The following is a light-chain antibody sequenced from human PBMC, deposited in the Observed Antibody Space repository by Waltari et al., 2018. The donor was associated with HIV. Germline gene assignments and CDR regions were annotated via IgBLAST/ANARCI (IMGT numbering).Light chain of an antibody. Sequence: EIVLTQSPPTPSVSPGETATLPCRASQSVSNNLAWYQHKPDQATRLLIYGASTRATGIPARFSGSGSGTEFALSISSLQSEDFAVDYCQRYNNCPPNFTFGQGTKLEIK. CDR3: QRYNNCPPNFT. CDR2: GAS. CDR1: QSVSNN. J-gene: IGKJ2*01. V-gene: IGKV3D-15*01.